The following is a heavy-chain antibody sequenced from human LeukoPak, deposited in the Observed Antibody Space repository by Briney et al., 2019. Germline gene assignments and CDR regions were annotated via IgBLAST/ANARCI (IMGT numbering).Heavy chain of an antibody. V-gene: IGHV1-2*02. D-gene: IGHD3-16*02. CDR3: ASGWGSYPSDY. CDR1: GYTFTSYG. Sequence: ASVKVSCKASGYTFTSYGISWVRQAPGQGLEWMGWINPNSGGTNYAQKFQGRVTMTRDTSISTAYMELSRLRSDDTAVYYCASGWGSYPSDYWGQGTLVTVSS. J-gene: IGHJ4*02. CDR2: INPNSGGT.